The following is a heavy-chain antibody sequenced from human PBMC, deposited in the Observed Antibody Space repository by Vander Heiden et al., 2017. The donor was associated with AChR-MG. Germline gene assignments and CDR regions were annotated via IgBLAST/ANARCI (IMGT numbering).Heavy chain of an antibody. CDR1: EFTFSSNA. Sequence: EVELLESGGGLVQPGGSLRLSCAASEFTFSSNAMSWVRQAPGEGLEWVSSISGSGGGTYYADSVKGRFTISRDNSKNTLYLQMNSLRAEDTAVYYCAKQISVFGVLTSFDSWGQGTLVTVSS. J-gene: IGHJ4*02. CDR3: AKQISVFGVLTSFDS. D-gene: IGHD3-3*01. V-gene: IGHV3-23*01. CDR2: ISGSGGGT.